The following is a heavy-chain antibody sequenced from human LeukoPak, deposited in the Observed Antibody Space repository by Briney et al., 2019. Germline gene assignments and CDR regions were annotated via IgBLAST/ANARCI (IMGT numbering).Heavy chain of an antibody. CDR3: ATGESGSYSFDY. J-gene: IGHJ4*02. CDR1: GYTLTELS. CDR2: FDPEDGET. Sequence: ASVKVSCEVSGYTLTELSMHWVRQAPGKGLEWMGGFDPEDGETIYAQKFQGRVTMTEDTSTDTAYMELSSLRSEDTAVYYCATGESGSYSFDYWGQGTLVTVSS. V-gene: IGHV1-24*01. D-gene: IGHD1-26*01.